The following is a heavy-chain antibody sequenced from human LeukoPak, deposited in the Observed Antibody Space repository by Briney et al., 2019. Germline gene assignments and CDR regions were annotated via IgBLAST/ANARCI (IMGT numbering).Heavy chain of an antibody. CDR1: GGSISSSSYY. V-gene: IGHV4-61*02. CDR3: ARDLVEYSSSRGIDY. D-gene: IGHD6-6*01. CDR2: IYTSGST. J-gene: IGHJ4*02. Sequence: SETLSLTCTVSGGSISSSSYYWSWIRQPAGKGLEWIGRIYTSGSTNYNPSLKSRVTMSVDTSKNQFSLKLSSVTAADTAVYYCARDLVEYSSSRGIDYWGQGTLVTVSS.